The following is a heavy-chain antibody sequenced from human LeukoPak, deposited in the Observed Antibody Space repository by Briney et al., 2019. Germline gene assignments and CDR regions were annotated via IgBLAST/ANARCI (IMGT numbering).Heavy chain of an antibody. CDR1: GYTFTGYY. Sequence: GASVKVSCKASGYTFTGYYMHWVRQAPGQGLEWMGWISAYNGNTNYAQKLQGRVTMTTDTSTSTAYMELRSLRSDDTAVYYCARSEWLVAWFDPWGQGTLVTVSS. CDR2: ISAYNGNT. V-gene: IGHV1-18*04. J-gene: IGHJ5*02. CDR3: ARSEWLVAWFDP. D-gene: IGHD6-19*01.